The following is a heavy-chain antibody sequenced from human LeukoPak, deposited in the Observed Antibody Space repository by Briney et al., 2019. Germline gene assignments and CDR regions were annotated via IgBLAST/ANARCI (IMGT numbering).Heavy chain of an antibody. CDR1: GGSISSFY. V-gene: IGHV4-59*01. Sequence: SETLSVTYTVSGGSISSFYCSWIRQPPGKGLEWIGYIYYSGSTNYNPSLKSRVTISVDTSKNQFSLKLSSVTAADTAVYYCARPSEGRRTHWYVELCGRGTLVTVSS. J-gene: IGHJ2*01. CDR3: ARPSEGRRTHWYVEL. CDR2: IYYSGST. D-gene: IGHD1-1*01.